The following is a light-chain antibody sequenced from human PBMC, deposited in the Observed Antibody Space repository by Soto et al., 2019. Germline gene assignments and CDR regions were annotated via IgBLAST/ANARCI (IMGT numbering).Light chain of an antibody. J-gene: IGKJ1*01. Sequence: EIVLTQTPGTLSLSPGERATLSCRASQRVSSSYLAWYQQKPGQVPKXXIYDASSRATAIPDRFSGSGSGRDFTITISRLEPEDFEVYYCQQYGNSPQTFGQGTKGDIK. V-gene: IGKV3-20*01. CDR3: QQYGNSPQT. CDR2: DAS. CDR1: QRVSSSY.